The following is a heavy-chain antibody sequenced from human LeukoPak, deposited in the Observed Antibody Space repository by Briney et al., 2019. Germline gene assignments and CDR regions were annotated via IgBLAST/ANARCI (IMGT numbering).Heavy chain of an antibody. CDR3: ARAGLYYDSSGYYSGWFDP. Sequence: ASVKVSCEASGYTFTGYYMHWVRQAPGQGLEWMGWINPNSGGTNYAQKFQGRVTMTRDTSISTAYMELSRLRSDDTAVYYCARAGLYYDSSGYYSGWFDPWGQGTLVTVSS. CDR1: GYTFTGYY. D-gene: IGHD3-22*01. J-gene: IGHJ5*02. V-gene: IGHV1-2*02. CDR2: INPNSGGT.